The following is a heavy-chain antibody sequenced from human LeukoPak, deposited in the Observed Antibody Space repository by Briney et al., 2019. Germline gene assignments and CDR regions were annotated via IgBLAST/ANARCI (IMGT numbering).Heavy chain of an antibody. CDR2: INHSGST. J-gene: IGHJ6*02. D-gene: IGHD3-9*01. CDR1: GGSFSGYY. V-gene: IGHV4-34*01. CDR3: ARSVYDISSYYYGMDV. Sequence: SETLSLTCAVYGGSFSGYYWSWIRQPPGKGLEWIGEINHSGSTNYNPSLKSQVTISVDTSKNQFSLKLGSVTAADTAVYYCARSVYDISSYYYGMDVWGQGTTVTVSS.